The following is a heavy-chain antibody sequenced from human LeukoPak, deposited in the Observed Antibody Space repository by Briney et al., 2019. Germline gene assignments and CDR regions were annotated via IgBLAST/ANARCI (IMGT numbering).Heavy chain of an antibody. J-gene: IGHJ6*02. V-gene: IGHV3-21*01. Sequence: PGGSLRLSCAASGFTFSSYSMNWVRQAPGKGLEWVSSISSSSSYIYYADSVKGRFTISRDNAKNSLYLQMNSLRAEDTAVYYCARGDTAMVIGYYYYGMDVWGQGTTATVSS. CDR2: ISSSSSYI. CDR1: GFTFSSYS. D-gene: IGHD5-18*01. CDR3: ARGDTAMVIGYYYYGMDV.